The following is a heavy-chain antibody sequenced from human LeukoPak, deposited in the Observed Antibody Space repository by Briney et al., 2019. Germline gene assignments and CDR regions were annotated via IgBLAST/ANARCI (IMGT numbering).Heavy chain of an antibody. CDR2: IYYSGTT. D-gene: IGHD6-6*01. CDR3: ARDFSSSSTVYYYYYMDV. CDR1: GGSISTYY. Sequence: SETLSLTCTVSGGSISTYYWSWIRQPPGKGLEWIGTIYYSGTTYYNPYLKSRVTISLDTSKNQFSLKLSSVTAADTAIYYCARDFSSSSTVYYYYYMDVWGKGTTVTVSS. J-gene: IGHJ6*03. V-gene: IGHV4-59*12.